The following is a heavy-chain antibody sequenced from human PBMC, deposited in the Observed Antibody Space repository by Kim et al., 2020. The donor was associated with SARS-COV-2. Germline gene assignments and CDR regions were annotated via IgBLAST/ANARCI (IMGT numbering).Heavy chain of an antibody. J-gene: IGHJ4*02. V-gene: IGHV3-53*01. CDR3: ARERAYYYDSSGYYFDY. D-gene: IGHD3-22*01. Sequence: VKGRITISRDNSKNTLYLQMNSLRAEDTAVYYCARERAYYYDSSGYYFDYWGQGTLVTVSS.